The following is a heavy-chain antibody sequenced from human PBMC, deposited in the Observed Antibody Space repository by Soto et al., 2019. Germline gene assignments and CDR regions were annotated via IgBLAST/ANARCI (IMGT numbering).Heavy chain of an antibody. D-gene: IGHD6-19*01. V-gene: IGHV1-18*01. J-gene: IGHJ6*02. CDR3: ARLRIAVAGTEYYGMDV. CDR1: GYTFTSYG. CDR2: ISAYNGNT. Sequence: ASVKVSCKASGYTFTSYGISWVRQAPGQGLEWMGWISAYNGNTNYAQKLQGRVTMTTDTSTSTAYMELRSLRSDDTAVYYGARLRIAVAGTEYYGMDVWGQGTTVTVSS.